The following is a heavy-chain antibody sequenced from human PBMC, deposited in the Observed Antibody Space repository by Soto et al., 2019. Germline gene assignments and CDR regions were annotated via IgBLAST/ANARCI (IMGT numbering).Heavy chain of an antibody. J-gene: IGHJ3*02. D-gene: IGHD6-19*01. CDR1: GYSFTTYW. Sequence: RGESLKISCKGSGYSFTTYWIGWVRQMPGKGLEWMGIIYPGDSDTRYSPSFQGQVTISADKSISTAYLQWTSLKASDTAMYYCARHPYSSGWTYFDIWGQGTMVTVSS. V-gene: IGHV5-51*01. CDR2: IYPGDSDT. CDR3: ARHPYSSGWTYFDI.